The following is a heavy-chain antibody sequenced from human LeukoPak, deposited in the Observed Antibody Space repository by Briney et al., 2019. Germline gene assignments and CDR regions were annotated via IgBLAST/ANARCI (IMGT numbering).Heavy chain of an antibody. Sequence: GGSLRLSCAASGFTFSSYGMHWVRQAPGKGLEWVAVISYDGSNKYYADSVKGRFTISRDNSKNTLYLQMNSLRAEDTAVYYCARDLRPYYYYYGMDVWGQGTTVTVSS. V-gene: IGHV3-30*03. CDR1: GFTFSSYG. J-gene: IGHJ6*02. CDR2: ISYDGSNK. CDR3: ARDLRPYYYYYGMDV.